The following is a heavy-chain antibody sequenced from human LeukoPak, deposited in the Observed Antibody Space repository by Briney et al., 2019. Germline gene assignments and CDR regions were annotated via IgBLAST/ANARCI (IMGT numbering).Heavy chain of an antibody. J-gene: IGHJ5*02. CDR3: ARARYSSSWASCLDP. D-gene: IGHD6-13*01. V-gene: IGHV3-53*01. Sequence: GGSLRLSCAASGFTVSSNYMSWVRQAPGKGLEWVSVIYSGGSTYYADSVKGRFTISRDNSKNTLYLQMNSLRAEDTAVYYCARARYSSSWASCLDPWGQGTLVTVSS. CDR2: IYSGGST. CDR1: GFTVSSNY.